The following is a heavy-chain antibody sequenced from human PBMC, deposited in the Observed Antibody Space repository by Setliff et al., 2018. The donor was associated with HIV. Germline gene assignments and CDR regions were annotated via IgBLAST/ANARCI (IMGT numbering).Heavy chain of an antibody. CDR1: GFTFSNAW. V-gene: IGHV3-15*05. CDR3: VRDSNTISTTDAFDI. Sequence: GGSLRLSCATSGFTFSNAWMYWVRQAPGKGLEWVGRIKSKTDGGTTDYAAPVRGRFTISRDNAKNTMYLQMDSLRVEDTAVYYCVRDSNTISTTDAFDIWGQGTVVTVSS. D-gene: IGHD1-1*01. CDR2: IKSKTDGGTT. J-gene: IGHJ3*02.